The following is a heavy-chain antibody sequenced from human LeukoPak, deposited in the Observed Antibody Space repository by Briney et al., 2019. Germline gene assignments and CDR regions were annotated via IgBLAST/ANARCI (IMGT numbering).Heavy chain of an antibody. CDR3: ATGGIVVVTASFDY. CDR1: GYTFTDYY. D-gene: IGHD2-21*02. CDR2: VDPEDGET. J-gene: IGHJ4*02. Sequence: ASVKISCKVSGYTFTDYYMHWVQQAPGKGLEWMGLVDPEDGETIYAEKFQGRVTITADTSTDTAYMEPSSLRSEDTAVYYCATGGIVVVTASFDYWGQGTLVTVSS. V-gene: IGHV1-69-2*01.